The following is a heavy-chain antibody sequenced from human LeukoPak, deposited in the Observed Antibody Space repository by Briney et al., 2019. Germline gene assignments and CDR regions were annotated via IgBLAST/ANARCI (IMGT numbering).Heavy chain of an antibody. CDR3: ARDGISGYTADLPFHWFDP. V-gene: IGHV1-18*01. J-gene: IGHJ5*02. D-gene: IGHD3-22*01. CDR1: GYTFTSYG. CDR2: ISAYNGNT. Sequence: ASVKVSCKASGYTFTSYGISWVRQAPGHGLEWMGWISAYNGNTNYAQKLQGRVTMTTDTSTSTAYMELRSLRSDDPAVYYCARDGISGYTADLPFHWFDPWGQGTLVTVSS.